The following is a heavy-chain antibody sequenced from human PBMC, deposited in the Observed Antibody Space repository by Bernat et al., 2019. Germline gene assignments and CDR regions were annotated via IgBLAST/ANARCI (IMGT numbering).Heavy chain of an antibody. CDR2: ISSFGTYI. Sequence: EVQLVESGGGLVKPGGSLRLSCAASGFTFSTYTMNWVRQAPGKRLEWVSSISSFGTYIYYAESLKDRFTISRDNAKNSMYLQMNSLRSEDTAVYYCARRVPGDAFDIWGQGTMVTVSS. D-gene: IGHD3-10*01. CDR3: ARRVPGDAFDI. CDR1: GFTFSTYT. J-gene: IGHJ3*02. V-gene: IGHV3-21*01.